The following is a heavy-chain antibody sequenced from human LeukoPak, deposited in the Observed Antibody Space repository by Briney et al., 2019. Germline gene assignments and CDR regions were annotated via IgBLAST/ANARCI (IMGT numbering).Heavy chain of an antibody. J-gene: IGHJ4*02. CDR3: AGATAMVTYFDY. CDR2: IYYSGST. V-gene: IGHV4-30-4*08. Sequence: SQTLSLTCSVSGGSFSSGDYYWSWIRQPPGKGLEWIGYIYYSGSTYYNPSLKSRVTISVDTSKNQFSLKLSSVTAADTAVYYCAGATAMVTYFDYWGQGTLVTVSS. D-gene: IGHD5-18*01. CDR1: GGSFSSGDYY.